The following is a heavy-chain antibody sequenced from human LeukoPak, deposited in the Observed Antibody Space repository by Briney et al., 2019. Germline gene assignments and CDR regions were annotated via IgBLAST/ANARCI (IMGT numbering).Heavy chain of an antibody. CDR2: ISAYNGNT. CDR1: GYTFTSYG. CDR3: ARDLVVPAAIEGTPNWFDP. J-gene: IGHJ5*02. Sequence: ASAKVSCKASGYTFTSYGISWVRQAPGQGLEWMGWISAYNGNTNYAQKLQGRVTMTTDTSTSTAYMELRSLRSDDTAVYYCARDLVVPAAIEGTPNWFDPWGQGTLVTVSS. D-gene: IGHD2-2*01. V-gene: IGHV1-18*04.